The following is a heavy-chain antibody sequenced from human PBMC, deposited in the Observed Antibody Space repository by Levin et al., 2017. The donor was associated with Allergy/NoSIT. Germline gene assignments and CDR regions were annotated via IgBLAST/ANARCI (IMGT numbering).Heavy chain of an antibody. Sequence: SETLSLTCTVSGGSISSYYWSWIRQPPGKGLEWIGYIYYSGSTNYNPSLKSRVTISVDTSKNQFSLKLSSVTAADTAVYYCARHYYGSGSQGAFDIWGHGTMVTVSS. D-gene: IGHD3-10*01. V-gene: IGHV4-59*08. CDR2: IYYSGST. CDR3: ARHYYGSGSQGAFDI. J-gene: IGHJ3*02. CDR1: GGSISSYY.